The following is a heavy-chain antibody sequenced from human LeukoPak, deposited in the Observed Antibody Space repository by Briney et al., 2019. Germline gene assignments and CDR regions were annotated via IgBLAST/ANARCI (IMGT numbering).Heavy chain of an antibody. CDR2: ISSISSYI. Sequence: PGGSLRLSCAASGFAFSSYSMSWVRPAPGKGLEWVSSISSISSYIYYADSVKGRFTISRDNAKNSLYLQMNSLRAEDTAVYYCARAADIVVVPAAKPGYYYYYMDVWGKGTTVTVSS. J-gene: IGHJ6*03. V-gene: IGHV3-21*01. CDR3: ARAADIVVVPAAKPGYYYYYMDV. D-gene: IGHD2-2*01. CDR1: GFAFSSYS.